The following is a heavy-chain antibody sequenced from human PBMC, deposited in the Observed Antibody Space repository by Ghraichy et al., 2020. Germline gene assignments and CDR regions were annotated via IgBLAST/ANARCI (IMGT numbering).Heavy chain of an antibody. CDR3: TSGARRSDY. CDR2: IRSKANSYAT. J-gene: IGHJ4*02. CDR1: GFTFSGSA. Sequence: GGSLRLSCAASGFTFSGSAMHWVRQASGKGLEWVGRIRSKANSYATAYAASVKGRFTISRDDSKNTAYLQMNSLKTEDTAVYYCTSGARRSDYWGQGTLVTVSS. D-gene: IGHD1-14*01. V-gene: IGHV3-73*01.